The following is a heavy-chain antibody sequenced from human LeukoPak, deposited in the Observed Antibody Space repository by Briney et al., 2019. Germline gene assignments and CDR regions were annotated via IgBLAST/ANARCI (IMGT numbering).Heavy chain of an antibody. CDR1: GFTFSDYY. CDR3: ARAPGYRSFLDY. V-gene: IGHV3-11*06. J-gene: IGHJ4*02. D-gene: IGHD6-13*01. Sequence: GGSLRLSCAASGFTFSDYYMSWIRQAPGKGLEWVSFISSSSSYIYYVDSVKGRFTISRDNAKNSLYLQMSSLRAEDTAVYYCARAPGYRSFLDYWGQGTLVTVSS. CDR2: ISSSSSYI.